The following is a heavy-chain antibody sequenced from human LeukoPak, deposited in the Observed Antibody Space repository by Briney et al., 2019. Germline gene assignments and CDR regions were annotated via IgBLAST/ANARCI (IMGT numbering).Heavy chain of an antibody. D-gene: IGHD2-15*01. V-gene: IGHV4-39*07. CDR1: GGSISSSSYY. CDR3: ARGPAGWQKIFDY. Sequence: SETLSLTCTVSGGSISSSSYYWGWIRQPPGKGLEWIGSIYYSGSTYYNPSLKSRVTISVDTSKNQFSLKLSSVTAADTAVYYCARGPAGWQKIFDYWGQGTLVTVSS. CDR2: IYYSGST. J-gene: IGHJ4*02.